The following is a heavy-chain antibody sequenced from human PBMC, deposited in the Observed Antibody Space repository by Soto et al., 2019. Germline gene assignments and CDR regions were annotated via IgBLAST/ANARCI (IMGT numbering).Heavy chain of an antibody. Sequence: EVQLLESGGGLVQSGESLTLSCVASQFTFNIDAMTWVRQAPGKGLEWVSSMSGSGASIYYADSVKGRFTISRDKSKGSIYLQLNSLRADDTAVYYCARTMDSQTTNPRGHPNYPKRHIDFWYFDLWGRGTLVSVSS. CDR3: ARTMDSQTTNPRGHPNYPKRHIDFWYFDL. CDR1: QFTFNIDA. J-gene: IGHJ2*01. V-gene: IGHV3-23*01. CDR2: MSGSGASI. D-gene: IGHD2-8*01.